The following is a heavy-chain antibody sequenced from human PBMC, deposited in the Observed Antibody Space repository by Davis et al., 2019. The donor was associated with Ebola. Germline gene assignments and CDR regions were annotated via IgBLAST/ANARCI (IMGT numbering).Heavy chain of an antibody. CDR1: GISVNYYW. CDR2: IYPGDSDT. Sequence: GESLKISCKASGISVNYYWIAWARQIPGKGLEWMGVIYPGDSDTRYSPSFQGQVTISADKSISTTYLQWSSLRASDTAMYYCYTQGRAGFDIWGRGTLVSVSS. CDR3: YTQGRAGFDI. D-gene: IGHD3-10*01. J-gene: IGHJ2*01. V-gene: IGHV5-51*01.